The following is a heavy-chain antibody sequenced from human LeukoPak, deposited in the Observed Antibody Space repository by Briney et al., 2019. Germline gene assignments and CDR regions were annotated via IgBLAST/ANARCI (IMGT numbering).Heavy chain of an antibody. CDR2: THYSGRT. CDR3: ARGGIAARPPHPYYYYYYMDV. Sequence: PSETLSLTCTVSGGSISSTFYYWGWIRQPPGKGLEWIGTTHYSGRTYYNPSLKSRVTISVDTSKNQFSLKLSSVTAADTAVYYCARGGIAARPPHPYYYYYYMDVWGKGTTVTVSS. CDR1: GGSISSTFYY. D-gene: IGHD6-6*01. J-gene: IGHJ6*03. V-gene: IGHV4-39*07.